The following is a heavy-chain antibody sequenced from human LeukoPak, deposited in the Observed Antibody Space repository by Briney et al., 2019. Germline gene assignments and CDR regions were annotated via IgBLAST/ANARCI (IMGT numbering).Heavy chain of an antibody. V-gene: IGHV4-34*01. CDR1: GGSFSGYY. Sequence: SETLSLTCAVYGGSFSGYYWSWIRQPPGKGLEWIGEINYSGSTNYNPSLKSRVTISVDTSKKQFSLKLTSVTAADTAVYYCARRVTTRLPFRYWGQGTLVTVSS. J-gene: IGHJ4*02. D-gene: IGHD4-17*01. CDR3: ARRVTTRLPFRY. CDR2: INYSGST.